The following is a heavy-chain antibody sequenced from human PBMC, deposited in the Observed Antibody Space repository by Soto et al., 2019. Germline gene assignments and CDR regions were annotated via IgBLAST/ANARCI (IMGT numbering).Heavy chain of an antibody. J-gene: IGHJ1*01. CDR3: ASSASHYYDSSGYHQTLFQH. CDR2: IIPIFGTA. CDR1: GGTFSSYA. Sequence: GASVKVSCKASGGTFSSYAISWVRQAPGQGLEWMGGIIPIFGTANYAQKFQGRVTITADESTSTAYMELSSLRSEDTAVYYCASSASHYYDSSGYHQTLFQHWGQGTLVTVSS. D-gene: IGHD3-22*01. V-gene: IGHV1-69*13.